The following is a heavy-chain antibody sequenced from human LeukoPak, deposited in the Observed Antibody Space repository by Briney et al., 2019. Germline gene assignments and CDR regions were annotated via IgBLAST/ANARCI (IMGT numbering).Heavy chain of an antibody. J-gene: IGHJ6*02. CDR2: IWYDGSNK. V-gene: IGHV3-33*06. D-gene: IGHD4-23*01. Sequence: GGSLRLSCAASGFTFSSYGMHWVRQAPGKGLEWVAVIWYDGSNKYYADSVKGRFTISRDNSNNTLYLQMNSLRAEDTAVYYCAKYDYGGNSGQFYGMDVWGQGTTVTVSS. CDR3: AKYDYGGNSGQFYGMDV. CDR1: GFTFSSYG.